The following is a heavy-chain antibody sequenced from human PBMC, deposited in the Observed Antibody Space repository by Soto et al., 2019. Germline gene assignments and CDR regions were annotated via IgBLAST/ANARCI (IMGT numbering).Heavy chain of an antibody. D-gene: IGHD2-15*01. CDR3: ASSPQGYCSGGSCYGFDY. V-gene: IGHV4-31*02. CDR2: IYYSGST. J-gene: IGHJ4*02. Sequence: SETLSLTCTVSGGSISSGGYYWSWIRQHPGKGLEWIGYIYYSGSTYYNPSLKSRVTISVDTSKNQFSLKLSSVTAADTAVYYCASSPQGYCSGGSCYGFDYWGQGTLVTVSS. CDR1: GGSISSGGYY.